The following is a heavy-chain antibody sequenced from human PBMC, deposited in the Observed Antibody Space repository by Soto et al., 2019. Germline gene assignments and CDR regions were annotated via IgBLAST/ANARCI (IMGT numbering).Heavy chain of an antibody. CDR3: AKGSRVPYYYGSGSYYNVEATSRDV. V-gene: IGHV1-69*13. CDR1: GGTFSSYA. J-gene: IGHJ6*02. Sequence: SVKVSCKASGGTFSSYAISWVRQAPGQGLEWMGGIIPIFGTANYAQKFQGRVTITADESTSTAYMELSSLRSEDTAVYYCAKGSRVPYYYGSGSYYNVEATSRDVWGQGTTVTVPS. D-gene: IGHD3-10*01. CDR2: IIPIFGTA.